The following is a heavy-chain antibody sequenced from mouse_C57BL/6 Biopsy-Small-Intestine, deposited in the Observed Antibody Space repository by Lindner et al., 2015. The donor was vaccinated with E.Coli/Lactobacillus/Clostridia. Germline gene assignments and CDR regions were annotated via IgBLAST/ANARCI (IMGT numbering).Heavy chain of an antibody. D-gene: IGHD2-4*01. Sequence: VQLQEFGAELARPGASVKMSCKASGYTFTSYTMHWVKQRPGQGLEWIGYNNPASGYTNYNQKFMDKATLTADKSSSTAYMQLSILTSEDSAVYYCARHYDYDLGAMDYWGQGTSVTVSS. V-gene: IGHV1-4*01. CDR3: ARHYDYDLGAMDY. CDR2: NNPASGYT. J-gene: IGHJ4*01. CDR1: GYTFTSYT.